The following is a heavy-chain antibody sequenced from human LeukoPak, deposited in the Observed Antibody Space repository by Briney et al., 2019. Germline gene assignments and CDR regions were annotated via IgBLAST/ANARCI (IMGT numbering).Heavy chain of an antibody. CDR2: ISPSNGHT. CDR1: VYTFTTYS. CDR3: ARAIVQYYFDY. D-gene: IGHD2-8*01. J-gene: IGHJ4*02. V-gene: IGHV1-18*01. Sequence: GASVKVSCKTSVYTFTTYSIIWVRQAPGQGLEWVGWISPSNGHTNYAQKLQDRVTMTTYTSTSTVYMELRSLRSEDTAVYYCARAIVQYYFDYWGQGTLVTVSS.